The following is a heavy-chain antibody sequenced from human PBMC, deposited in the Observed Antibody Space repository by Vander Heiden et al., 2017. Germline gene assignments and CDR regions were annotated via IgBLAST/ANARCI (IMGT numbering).Heavy chain of an antibody. CDR2: IDWDDDK. D-gene: IGHD2-2*01. CDR1: STSGMC. CDR3: ARINLVVPSSWPPCGMDV. Sequence: STSGMCVSWIRQPPGKALEWLALIDWDDDKYYSTSLKTRLTISKDTSKNQVVLTMTNMDPVDTATYYCARINLVVPSSWPPCGMDVWGQGTTVTVPS. J-gene: IGHJ6*02. V-gene: IGHV2-70*01.